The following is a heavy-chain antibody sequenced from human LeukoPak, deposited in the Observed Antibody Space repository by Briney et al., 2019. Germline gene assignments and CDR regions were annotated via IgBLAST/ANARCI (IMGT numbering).Heavy chain of an antibody. D-gene: IGHD2-15*01. J-gene: IGHJ4*02. Sequence: EGSLRLSCAASGFTFSSYAITWVRQAPGKGLEWVSSISSSSSNIYYADSVKGRFTISRDNAKNSIYLQMNSLRAEESAVYYCAKGRYCSGGSCQRFDYSGQGTLVTVSS. V-gene: IGHV3-21*01. CDR1: GFTFSSYA. CDR3: AKGRYCSGGSCQRFDY. CDR2: ISSSSSNI.